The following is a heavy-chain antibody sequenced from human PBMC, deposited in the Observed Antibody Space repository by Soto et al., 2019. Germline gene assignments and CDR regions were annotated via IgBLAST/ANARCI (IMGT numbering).Heavy chain of an antibody. CDR2: INPSGGDT. J-gene: IGHJ3*02. V-gene: IGHV1-46*01. CDR3: ARARQVGYSPPFDI. CDR1: GYIFINYY. D-gene: IGHD2-21*01. Sequence: GASVKVSCKASGYIFINYYLHWVRQAPGQGLEWMGIINPSGGDTIYSQKFQGRVTMTWDTATRTGFVELSRLRSEDTAVYYCARARQVGYSPPFDIWGQGTMVTVSS.